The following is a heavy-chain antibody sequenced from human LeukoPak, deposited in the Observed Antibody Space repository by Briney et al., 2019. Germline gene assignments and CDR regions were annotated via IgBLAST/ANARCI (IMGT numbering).Heavy chain of an antibody. V-gene: IGHV3-23*01. CDR3: AKCEGGYSSTPHR. CDR1: GFTFNNFA. CDR2: ISDNGGST. J-gene: IGHJ4*02. Sequence: GGSLRLSCAASGFTFNNFAMSWVRQAPGKGLEWVSGISDNGGSTNYADSVKGRFTISRDNSKNTLYLQTNSLRVEDTAVYYCAKCEGGYSSTPHRWGQGTLVTVSS. D-gene: IGHD5-12*01.